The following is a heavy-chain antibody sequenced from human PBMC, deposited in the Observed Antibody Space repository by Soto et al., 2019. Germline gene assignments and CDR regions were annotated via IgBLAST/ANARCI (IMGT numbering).Heavy chain of an antibody. Sequence: PSETLSLTCTVSGGSISSYYWSWIRQPPGKGLEWIGYIYYSGSTNYNPSPKSRVTISVDTSKNQFSLKLSSVAAADTAVYYCARGLVTYFDYWGQGTLVTVSS. CDR1: GGSISSYY. CDR3: ARGLVTYFDY. J-gene: IGHJ4*02. CDR2: IYYSGST. V-gene: IGHV4-59*01. D-gene: IGHD1-26*01.